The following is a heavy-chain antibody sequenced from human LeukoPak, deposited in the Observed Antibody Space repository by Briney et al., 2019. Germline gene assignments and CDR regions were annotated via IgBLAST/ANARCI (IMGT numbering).Heavy chain of an antibody. CDR3: ARAVGIAAAGTDWFDP. J-gene: IGHJ5*02. D-gene: IGHD6-13*01. V-gene: IGHV4-39*07. Sequence: SETLSLTCTVSGGSISSSSYYWGWIRQPPGKGLEWIGSIYYSGSAYYNPSLKSRVTISVDTSKNQFSLKLSSVTAADTAVYYFARAVGIAAAGTDWFDPWGQGTLVTVSS. CDR2: IYYSGSA. CDR1: GGSISSSSYY.